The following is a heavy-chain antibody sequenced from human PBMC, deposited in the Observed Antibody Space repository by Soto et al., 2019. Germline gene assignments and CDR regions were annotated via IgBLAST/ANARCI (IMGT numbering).Heavy chain of an antibody. V-gene: IGHV4-39*01. CDR1: GGSISSSSYH. D-gene: IGHD6-13*01. J-gene: IGHJ5*01. CDR2: IDYSGTT. Sequence: SETLSLTCTVSGGSISSSSYHWGWIRQPPGKGLEWIGSIDYSGTTFYNASLNSRVTISADTSKNQFSLRLSSVTAADTALYYCARRTNTAGGWFDSWGQGALVTVSS. CDR3: ARRTNTAGGWFDS.